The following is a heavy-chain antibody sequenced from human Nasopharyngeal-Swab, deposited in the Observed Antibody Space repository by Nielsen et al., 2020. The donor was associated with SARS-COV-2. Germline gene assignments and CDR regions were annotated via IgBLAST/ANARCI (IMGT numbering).Heavy chain of an antibody. CDR3: ARDGQSIAARRGGIYYYYGMDV. Sequence: SETLSLTCTVSGYSIRSGYYWGWVRQPPGEGLEWIGNIYHSETTYYNPSLKSRVTISIDTSKNQFSLKLSSVTAADTAVYYCARDGQSIAARRGGIYYYYGMDVWGQGTTVTVSS. V-gene: IGHV4-38-2*02. CDR2: IYHSETT. J-gene: IGHJ6*02. D-gene: IGHD6-6*01. CDR1: GYSIRSGYY.